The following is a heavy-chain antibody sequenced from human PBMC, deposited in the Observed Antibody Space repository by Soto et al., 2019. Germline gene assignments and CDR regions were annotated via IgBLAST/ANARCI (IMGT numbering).Heavy chain of an antibody. Sequence: PSETLSLTCSVSGGSISGHYWTWIRQSPGKGLEWIGYIFYSGSTNYNPSLKSRVTISVDTSKSQFSLKMSSVTAADTAVYYCARVGSSGWSPDYWGRGTLVTVSS. V-gene: IGHV4-59*11. CDR1: GGSISGHY. D-gene: IGHD6-19*01. CDR3: ARVGSSGWSPDY. CDR2: IFYSGST. J-gene: IGHJ4*02.